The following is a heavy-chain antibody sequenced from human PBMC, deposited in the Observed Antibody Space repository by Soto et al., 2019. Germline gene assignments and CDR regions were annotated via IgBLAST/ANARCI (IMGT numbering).Heavy chain of an antibody. J-gene: IGHJ4*02. CDR3: VRLEGLATISYYFDC. Sequence: PSETLCPTCTLSAGAISSYYWGWVRQPPGKGREWIGSVYYSASTHYNPSLESRVPISVAKSKTHFSLTVRSLSAAATAVYYCVRLEGLATISYYFDCWGQGALVTVSS. CDR1: AGAISSYY. V-gene: IGHV4-39*02. D-gene: IGHD3-9*01. CDR2: VYYSAST.